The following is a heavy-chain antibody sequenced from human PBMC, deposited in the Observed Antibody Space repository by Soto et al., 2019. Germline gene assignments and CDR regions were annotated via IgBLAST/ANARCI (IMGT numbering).Heavy chain of an antibody. CDR3: ARGGTAMVNGYYYYGMDV. D-gene: IGHD5-18*01. J-gene: IGHJ6*04. CDR2: IYYSGST. Sequence: SETLSLTCTVSGGSISSYYWSWIRQPPGKGLEWIGYIYYSGSTNYNPSLKSRVTISVDTSKNQFSLKLSSVTAADTAVYYCARGGTAMVNGYYYYGMDVWGKGTTVTVSS. CDR1: GGSISSYY. V-gene: IGHV4-59*01.